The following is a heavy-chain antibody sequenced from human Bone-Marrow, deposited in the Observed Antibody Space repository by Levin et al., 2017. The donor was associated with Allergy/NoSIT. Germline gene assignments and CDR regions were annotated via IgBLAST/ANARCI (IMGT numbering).Heavy chain of an antibody. V-gene: IGHV3-23*01. D-gene: IGHD6-13*01. CDR1: GFTFSSYA. CDR3: AKVGASSRGLGY. J-gene: IGHJ4*02. Sequence: GGFLRLSCAASGFTFSSYAMSWVRQAPGKGLEWVSAISGSGGSTYYADSVKGRFTISRDNSKNTLYLQMNSLRAEDTAVYYCAKVGASSRGLGYWGQGTLVTVSS. CDR2: ISGSGGST.